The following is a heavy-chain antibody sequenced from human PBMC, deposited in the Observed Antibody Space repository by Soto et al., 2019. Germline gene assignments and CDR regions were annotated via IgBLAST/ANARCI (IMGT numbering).Heavy chain of an antibody. Sequence: SETLSLTCAVYGVSFSGYYWSWIRQPPGKGLEWIGEINHSGSTNYNPSLKSRVTISVDTSKNQFSLKLSSVTAADTAVYYCARVFYGYCSGGSCYSWGARYYYYNMDVWGKGTTVTVSS. CDR2: INHSGST. CDR1: GVSFSGYY. CDR3: ARVFYGYCSGGSCYSWGARYYYYNMDV. J-gene: IGHJ6*03. V-gene: IGHV4-34*01. D-gene: IGHD2-15*01.